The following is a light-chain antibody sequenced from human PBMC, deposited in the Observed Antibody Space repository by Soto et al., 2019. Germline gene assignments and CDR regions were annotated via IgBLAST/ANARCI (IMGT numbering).Light chain of an antibody. CDR2: GAS. V-gene: IGKV3D-20*02. Sequence: EIVLTQSPGTLSLSPGERATLSCRASQSVSSSYLAWYQQKPGQAPRLLIYGASSRATGIPDRFSGSGSGTDLTLTISSLETDDFAVYYCQQRSSWPRITFGQGTRLEIK. CDR1: QSVSSSY. CDR3: QQRSSWPRIT. J-gene: IGKJ5*01.